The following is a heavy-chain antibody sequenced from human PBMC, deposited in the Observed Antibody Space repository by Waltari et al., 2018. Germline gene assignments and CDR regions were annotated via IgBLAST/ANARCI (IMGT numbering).Heavy chain of an antibody. Sequence: QVQLQESGPGLVKPSETLSLTCAVSGYSISSGYYWSWIRQPPGKGLEWIGSIYHSGSTYYNPSLKSRVTISVDTSKNQFSLKLSSVTAADTAVYYCARQVMITFGGVIVDYWGQGTLVTVSS. CDR1: GYSISSGYY. J-gene: IGHJ4*02. D-gene: IGHD3-16*02. CDR2: IYHSGST. CDR3: ARQVMITFGGVIVDY. V-gene: IGHV4-38-2*01.